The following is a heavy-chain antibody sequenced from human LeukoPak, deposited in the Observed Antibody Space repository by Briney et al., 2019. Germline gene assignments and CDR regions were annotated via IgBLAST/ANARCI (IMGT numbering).Heavy chain of an antibody. CDR1: GYTFTSYG. CDR3: ARDLYRDSLPVSWFDP. Sequence: ASVKVSCKASGYTFTSYGISWVRQAPGQGLEWMGWISDYNGNTNYAQKLQGRVTMTTDTSNSTDYLELRSLRSDDTAVYYCARDLYRDSLPVSWFDPWGQGTLVTVSS. CDR2: ISDYNGNT. V-gene: IGHV1-18*01. J-gene: IGHJ5*02. D-gene: IGHD4-11*01.